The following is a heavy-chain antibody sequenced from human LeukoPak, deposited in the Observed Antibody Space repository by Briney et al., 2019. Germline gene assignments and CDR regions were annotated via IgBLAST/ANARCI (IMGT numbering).Heavy chain of an antibody. CDR1: GFTFSSYS. CDR3: ARSHPKLGELTEDDY. V-gene: IGHV3-21*01. J-gene: IGHJ4*02. CDR2: ISSRSSYI. D-gene: IGHD3-16*01. Sequence: GGSLRLSCAASGFTFSSYSMNWVRQAPGKGLEWVSSISSRSSYIYYADSVKGRFTISRDNAKNSLYLQMNSLRAEDTAVYYCARSHPKLGELTEDDYCGQGTLVTVSS.